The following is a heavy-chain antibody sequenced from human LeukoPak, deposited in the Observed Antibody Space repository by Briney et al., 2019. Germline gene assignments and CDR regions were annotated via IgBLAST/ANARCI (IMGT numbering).Heavy chain of an antibody. D-gene: IGHD3-22*01. CDR3: ARGDYYDSSGYYPPKYFDY. CDR1: GGSISSYY. V-gene: IGHV4-59*12. J-gene: IGHJ4*02. CDR2: IYYSGST. Sequence: SETLSLTCTVSGGSISSYYWSWIRQPPGKGLKWIGYIYYSGSTNYNPSLKSRVTISVDTSKNQFSLKLSSVTAADSAVYYCARGDYYDSSGYYPPKYFDYWGQGTLVTVSS.